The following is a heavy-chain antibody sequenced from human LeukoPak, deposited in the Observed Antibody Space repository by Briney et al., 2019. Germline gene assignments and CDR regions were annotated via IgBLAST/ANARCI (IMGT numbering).Heavy chain of an antibody. D-gene: IGHD4-17*01. Sequence: SETLSLTCAVSGGSFSGYYWSWIRQPPGKGLEWIGEINHSGSTNYNPSLKSRVTISVDTSKNQFSLKLSSVTAADTAVYYCARTDYGDYGARHPYWYFDLWGRGTLVTVSS. CDR2: INHSGST. V-gene: IGHV4-34*01. CDR1: GGSFSGYY. J-gene: IGHJ2*01. CDR3: ARTDYGDYGARHPYWYFDL.